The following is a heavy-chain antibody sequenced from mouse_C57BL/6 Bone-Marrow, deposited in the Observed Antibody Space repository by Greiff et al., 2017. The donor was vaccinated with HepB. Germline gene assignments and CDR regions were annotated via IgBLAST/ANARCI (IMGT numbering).Heavy chain of an antibody. CDR2: INPNNGGT. V-gene: IGHV1-18*01. J-gene: IGHJ1*03. CDR3: ARGVTTVVAHWYFDV. CDR1: GYTFTDYN. Sequence: VQLKQSGPELVKPGASVKIPCKASGYTFTDYNMDWVKQSHGKSLEWIGDINPNNGGTIYNQKFKGKATLTVDKSSSTAYMELRSLTSEDTAVYYCARGVTTVVAHWYFDVWGTGTTVTVSS. D-gene: IGHD1-1*01.